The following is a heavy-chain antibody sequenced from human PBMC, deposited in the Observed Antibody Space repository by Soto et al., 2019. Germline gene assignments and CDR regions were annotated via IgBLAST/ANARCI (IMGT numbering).Heavy chain of an antibody. Sequence: QVQLVESEGGVVQPGRSLRLSCAASGFTFSSYAMHWVRQAPGKGLEWVAVISYDGSNEFYADSVKGRFTISRDNSKNTVYLQINSLTTEDTAVYYCARQDIEGTAMVEYWGQGTLVTVSS. V-gene: IGHV3-30-3*01. D-gene: IGHD5-18*01. J-gene: IGHJ4*02. CDR2: ISYDGSNE. CDR3: ARQDIEGTAMVEY. CDR1: GFTFSSYA.